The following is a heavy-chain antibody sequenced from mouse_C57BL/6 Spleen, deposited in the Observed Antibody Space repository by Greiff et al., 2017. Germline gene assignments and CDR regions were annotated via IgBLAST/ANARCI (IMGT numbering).Heavy chain of an antibody. CDR1: GYTFTNYW. V-gene: IGHV1-61*01. J-gene: IGHJ1*03. D-gene: IGHD2-5*01. CDR2: IYPSYSET. CDR3: AGAYYRNQVDFDV. Sequence: VQLQQPGAELVRPGSSVKMSCKASGYTFTNYWMDWVKQRPGQGLEWIGKIYPSYSETHYNQKFKDKATLTVDKSSSTAYMQLSSLTSEDSAVYYCAGAYYRNQVDFDVWGKGTTVTVSS.